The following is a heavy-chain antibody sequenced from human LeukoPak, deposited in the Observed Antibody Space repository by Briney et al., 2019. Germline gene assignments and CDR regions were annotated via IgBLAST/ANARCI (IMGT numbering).Heavy chain of an antibody. J-gene: IGHJ4*02. CDR1: GFSFSTQR. CDR3: AKGSVTGTADLDY. D-gene: IGHD6-19*01. CDR2: INIDERIT. V-gene: IGHV3-74*01. Sequence: GGSLRLSCAASGFSFSTQRMHWVRQAPGKGLVWVSYINIDERITGYADSVKGRFTISRDNAKNSLYLQMNSLRAEDTALYYCAKGSVTGTADLDYWGQGTLVTVSS.